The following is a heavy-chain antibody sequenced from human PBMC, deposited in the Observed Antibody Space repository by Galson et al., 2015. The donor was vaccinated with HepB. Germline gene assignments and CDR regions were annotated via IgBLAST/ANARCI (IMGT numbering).Heavy chain of an antibody. D-gene: IGHD2-21*01. V-gene: IGHV4-30-2*01. CDR1: GASINSGGNV. CDR2: IYHSGTT. Sequence: TLSLTCAVSGASINSGGNVWTWIRQPPGKGLEWIGYIYHSGTTYYNPSLKSRVTISIDRSKNQFSLNLKSVTAADTAIYYCARSYIFRFDQWGQGTLVTVSS. J-gene: IGHJ4*02. CDR3: ARSYIFRFDQ.